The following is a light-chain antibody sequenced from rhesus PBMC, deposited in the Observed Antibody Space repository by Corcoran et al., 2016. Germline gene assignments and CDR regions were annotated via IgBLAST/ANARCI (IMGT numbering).Light chain of an antibody. CDR3: CSYTTSSTYI. CDR2: DVS. CDR1: SSDVCGYNY. V-gene: IGLV2S7*01. J-gene: IGLJ1*01. Sequence: QSAPTQPPSVSGSPGQSVTISCTGTSSDVCGYNYVSWYQQHPGKAPKLMIYDVSKRPSGVSDRFSGSKSGNTASLTISGLQAEDEADYYCCSYTTSSTYIFGAGTRLTVL.